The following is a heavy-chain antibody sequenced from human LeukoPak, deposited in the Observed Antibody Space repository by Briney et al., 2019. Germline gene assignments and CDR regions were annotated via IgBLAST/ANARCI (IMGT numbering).Heavy chain of an antibody. CDR2: INQHGGDK. CDR3: AKARYGDGRGFDY. CDR1: GFTFSTYW. Sequence: PGGSLRLSCAASGFTFSTYWMSWVRQAPGKGLEWVANINQHGGDKNYLDSVKGRFTISRDNAQNSLYLQMNSLRAEDTAIYYCAKARYGDGRGFDYWGQGTLVTVSS. D-gene: IGHD4-17*01. J-gene: IGHJ4*02. V-gene: IGHV3-7*03.